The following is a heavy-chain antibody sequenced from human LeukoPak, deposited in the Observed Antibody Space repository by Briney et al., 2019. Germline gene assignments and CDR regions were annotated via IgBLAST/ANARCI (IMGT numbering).Heavy chain of an antibody. CDR3: ARDVSYNSLDY. D-gene: IGHD6-13*01. Sequence: GGSLRLSCAASGFTLSSYGMHWVRRAPGKGLEWVAVIWYDGSKKYYADSVKGRSTISRDNSKNMLYLEMNSLRAEDTAVYYCARDVSYNSLDYWGQGTLVTVSS. CDR1: GFTLSSYG. V-gene: IGHV3-33*01. J-gene: IGHJ4*02. CDR2: IWYDGSKK.